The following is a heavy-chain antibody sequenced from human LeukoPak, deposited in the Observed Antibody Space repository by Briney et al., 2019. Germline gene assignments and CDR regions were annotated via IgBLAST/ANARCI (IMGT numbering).Heavy chain of an antibody. J-gene: IGHJ5*02. CDR2: IYTSGST. CDR1: GGSISSYY. D-gene: IGHD2-15*01. Sequence: PSETLSLTCTVSGGSISSYYWSWIRQPPGKGLEWIGYIYTSGSTNYNPSLKSRVTISVDTSMNQFSLKLSSVTAADTAVYYCARHGGVWVAATPSWFDPWGQGTLVTVSS. V-gene: IGHV4-4*09. CDR3: ARHGGVWVAATPSWFDP.